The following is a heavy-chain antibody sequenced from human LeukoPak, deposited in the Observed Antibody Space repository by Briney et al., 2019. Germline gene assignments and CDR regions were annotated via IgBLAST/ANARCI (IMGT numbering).Heavy chain of an antibody. CDR2: IRYDGSNK. V-gene: IGHV3-30*02. CDR1: GFTFSSYG. D-gene: IGHD2-2*01. Sequence: GGSLRLSCAASGFTFSSYGMHWVRQAPGKGLEWVAFIRYDGSNKYYADSVKGRFTISRDNSKNTLYLQMNSLRAEDTAVYYCAKDRVVPAAMHFDYWGQGTLVTVSS. CDR3: AKDRVVPAAMHFDY. J-gene: IGHJ4*02.